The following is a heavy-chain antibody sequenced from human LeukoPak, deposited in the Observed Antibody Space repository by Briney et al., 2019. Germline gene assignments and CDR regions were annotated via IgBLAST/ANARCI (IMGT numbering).Heavy chain of an antibody. Sequence: SETLSLTCAVYGGSFRGYYGLWIRQPPGKGLEWIGEINHSGSTNYNPSLKSRVTISVDTSKNQFSLKLSSVTAADPAVYYCARGRDGYSYGYYWGQGTLVTVSS. D-gene: IGHD5-18*01. CDR2: INHSGST. CDR3: ARGRDGYSYGYY. J-gene: IGHJ4*02. CDR1: GGSFRGYY. V-gene: IGHV4-34*01.